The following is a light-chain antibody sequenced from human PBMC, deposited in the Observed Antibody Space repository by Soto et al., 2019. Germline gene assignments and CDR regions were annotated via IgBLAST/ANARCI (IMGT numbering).Light chain of an antibody. J-gene: IGKJ1*01. V-gene: IGKV3-20*01. CDR1: QSVSSN. CDR2: GAS. CDR3: QQYGSSPRT. Sequence: EIVMTQSPATLSVSPGERATLSCRASQSVSSNLAWYQQKPGQAPRLLIYGASNRATDIPDRFSGRGSGTDFTLTISRLEPEDFAVYYCQQYGSSPRTFGQGTKVDIK.